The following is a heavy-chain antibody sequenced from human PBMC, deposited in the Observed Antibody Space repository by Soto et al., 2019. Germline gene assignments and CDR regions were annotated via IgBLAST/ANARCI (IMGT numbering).Heavy chain of an antibody. CDR1: GFTFDDYA. CDR2: ISWNSGSI. CDR3: AKDADYDILTGYYDY. D-gene: IGHD3-9*01. V-gene: IGHV3-9*01. J-gene: IGHJ4*02. Sequence: GGSLRLSCAASGFTFDDYAMHWVRQAPGKGLEWVSGISWNSGSIGYVDSVKGRFTISRDNAKNSLYLQMNSLRAEDTALYYCAKDADYDILTGYYDYWGQGTLVTVSS.